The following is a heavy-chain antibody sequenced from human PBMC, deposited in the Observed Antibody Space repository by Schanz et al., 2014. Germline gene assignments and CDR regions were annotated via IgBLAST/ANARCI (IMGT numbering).Heavy chain of an antibody. CDR3: ARDPNTSAWLPYFDT. CDR2: MWNDGIKT. D-gene: IGHD6-19*01. Sequence: QVQLVESGGGVVQPGRSLRLSCAASGFTFRSHAMHWVRQAPGKGLEWGAVMWNDGIKTHYADSGKGRFTISRDNSKNTVYLQMNSLRTDDTAMYYCARDPNTSAWLPYFDTWGQGTLVTVSS. J-gene: IGHJ4*02. V-gene: IGHV3-30*16. CDR1: GFTFRSHA.